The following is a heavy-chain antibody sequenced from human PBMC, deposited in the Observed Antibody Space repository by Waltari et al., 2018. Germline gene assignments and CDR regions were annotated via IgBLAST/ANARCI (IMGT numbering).Heavy chain of an antibody. D-gene: IGHD1-26*01. CDR1: GYTFTGHY. J-gene: IGHJ4*02. V-gene: IGHV1-2*02. Sequence: QVQLAQSGAEVKKPGASVKVSCKASGYTFTGHYFHWVRQAPGQGLEWMGWINPSSGVTKYAQKFQGRVSMTRDTSFTTAYMEVGRLRSDDTAVYYCAGGGGYQPWENFDYWGQGTLVIVSS. CDR3: AGGGGYQPWENFDY. CDR2: INPSSGVT.